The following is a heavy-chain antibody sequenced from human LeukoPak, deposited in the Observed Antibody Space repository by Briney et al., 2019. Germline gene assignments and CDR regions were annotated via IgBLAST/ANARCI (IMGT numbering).Heavy chain of an antibody. CDR1: VFTFNTYA. V-gene: IGHV3-23*01. Sequence: GGCLRLSCAASVFTFNTYAMSWVRQATAQGMDWISTIRGNGDSTSYAHSVKGRFTISRDNSQNTLYLQMNSLRAEDTAVYYCAKSKDKPLYSFDNWSQGTLVTVSS. J-gene: IGHJ4*02. CDR3: AKSKDKPLYSFDN. CDR2: IRGNGDST.